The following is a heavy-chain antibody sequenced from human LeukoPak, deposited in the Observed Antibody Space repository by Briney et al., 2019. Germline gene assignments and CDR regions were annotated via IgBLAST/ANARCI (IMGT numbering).Heavy chain of an antibody. Sequence: GASVTVSCTASGGTFSSYAISWVRQAPGQGLEWMGGIIPIFGTANYAQKFQGRVTITADESTSTAYMELSSLRSEDTAVYYCASAVRYSSSPFDYWGQGTLVTVSS. D-gene: IGHD6-6*01. CDR1: GGTFSSYA. CDR3: ASAVRYSSSPFDY. CDR2: IIPIFGTA. V-gene: IGHV1-69*13. J-gene: IGHJ4*02.